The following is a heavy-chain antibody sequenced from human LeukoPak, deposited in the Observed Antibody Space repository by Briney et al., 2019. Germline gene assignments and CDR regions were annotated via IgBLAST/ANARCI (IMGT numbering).Heavy chain of an antibody. CDR1: GVSISSISYY. CDR3: ARFYCGGDCYSGYFNY. V-gene: IGHV4-39*01. Sequence: SETLSLTCTVSGVSISSISYYWGWLRQPPGKGLEWIGYIYYSGSTYYNPSLKSRVTISVDTSKNQFSLKLSSVTAADTAVYYCARFYCGGDCYSGYFNYWGQGTLVTVSS. J-gene: IGHJ4*02. CDR2: IYYSGST. D-gene: IGHD2-21*02.